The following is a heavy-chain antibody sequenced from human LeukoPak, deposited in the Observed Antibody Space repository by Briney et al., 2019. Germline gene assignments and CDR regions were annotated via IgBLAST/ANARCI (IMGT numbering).Heavy chain of an antibody. CDR2: IQYDGSNK. D-gene: IGHD5-12*01. J-gene: IGHJ4*02. Sequence: GGSLRLSCAASGFTFSNAWMSWVRQAPGKGREWVTFIQYDGSNKYYADSVKGRFTISRDNSKNTLYLQMNSLRAEDTAVYYCAKGASLGYWGQGTLVTVSS. CDR1: GFTFSNAW. V-gene: IGHV3-30*02. CDR3: AKGASLGY.